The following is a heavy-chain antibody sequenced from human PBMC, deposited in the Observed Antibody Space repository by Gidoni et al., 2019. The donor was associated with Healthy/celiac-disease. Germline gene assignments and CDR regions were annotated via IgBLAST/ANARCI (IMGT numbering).Heavy chain of an antibody. V-gene: IGHV1-3*01. CDR1: GYTFTSYA. J-gene: IGHJ4*02. D-gene: IGHD3-3*01. CDR3: ARASSVVEWYDY. CDR2: INAGNGNT. Sequence: QVQLVQSGAEVKKPGASVKVSCKASGYTFTSYAMHWVRQAPGQRLEWMGWINAGNGNTKYSQKFQGRVTITRDTSASTAYMELSSLRSEDTAVYYCARASSVVEWYDYWGQGTLVTVSS.